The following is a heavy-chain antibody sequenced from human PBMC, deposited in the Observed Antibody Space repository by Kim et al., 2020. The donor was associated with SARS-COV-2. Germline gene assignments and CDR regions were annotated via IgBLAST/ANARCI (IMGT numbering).Heavy chain of an antibody. CDR1: GFTFSSYG. CDR3: ARDSYYYGMDV. V-gene: IGHV3-33*05. CDR2: ISYDGSNK. Sequence: GGSLRLSCAASGFTFSSYGMHWVRQAPGKGLEWVAVISYDGSNKYYADSVKGRFTISRDNSKNTLYLQMNSLRAEDTAVYYCARDSYYYGMDVWGQGTTVTVSS. J-gene: IGHJ6*02.